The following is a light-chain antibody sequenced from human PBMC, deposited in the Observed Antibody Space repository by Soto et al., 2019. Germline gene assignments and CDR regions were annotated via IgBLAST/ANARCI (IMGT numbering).Light chain of an antibody. CDR1: SGHSSYI. Sequence: QSVLTQSSSASASLGSSVKLTCTLSSGHSSYIIAWHQQQPGKAPRYLMKLEGSGSYNKGSGVPDRFSGSSSGADRYLTISNLHFEDEADYYCETWDSNTHTVFGGGTNSPS. CDR2: LEGSGSY. CDR3: ETWDSNTHTV. V-gene: IGLV4-60*02. J-gene: IGLJ3*02.